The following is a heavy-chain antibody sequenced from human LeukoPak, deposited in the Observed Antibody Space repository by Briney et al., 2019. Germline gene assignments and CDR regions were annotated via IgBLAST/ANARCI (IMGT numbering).Heavy chain of an antibody. D-gene: IGHD3-22*01. CDR1: GFTFSSYA. J-gene: IGHJ1*01. CDR3: AKDHIGSGYYFLAEYFQH. V-gene: IGHV3-23*01. Sequence: PGGSLRLSCAASGFTFSSYAMSWVRQAPGKGLEWVSAISGSGGSTYYADSVKGRFTISRDNSKNTLYLQMNSLRAEDTAVYYCAKDHIGSGYYFLAEYFQHWGQGTLVTVSS. CDR2: ISGSGGST.